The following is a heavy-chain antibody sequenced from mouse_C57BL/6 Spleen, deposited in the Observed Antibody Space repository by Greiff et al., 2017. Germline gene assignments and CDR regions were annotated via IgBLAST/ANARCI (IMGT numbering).Heavy chain of an antibody. J-gene: IGHJ1*03. CDR3: ARYYSNYRWYFDV. CDR2: IYPRSGNT. D-gene: IGHD2-5*01. V-gene: IGHV1-81*01. Sequence: VQLQQSGAELARPGASVKLSCKASGYTFTSYGISWVKQRTGQGLEWIGEIYPRSGNTYYNEKFKGKATLTADKSSSTAFIALRSLTSEDSAVYYCARYYSNYRWYFDVWGTGPTVTVSS. CDR1: GYTFTSYG.